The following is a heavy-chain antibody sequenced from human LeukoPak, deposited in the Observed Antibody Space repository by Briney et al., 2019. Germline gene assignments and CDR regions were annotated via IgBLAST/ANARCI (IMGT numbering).Heavy chain of an antibody. V-gene: IGHV3-74*01. Sequence: PGGSLRLSCAASGFTFSSYWMHWVRQAPGKGLVWVSRINTDGSTTSYADSVKGRFTISRDNAKNTLYLQMNSLRAEDTAVYYCARPMSPYCGGDCRDYWGQGTLVTVSS. CDR1: GFTFSSYW. CDR3: ARPMSPYCGGDCRDY. CDR2: INTDGSTT. J-gene: IGHJ4*02. D-gene: IGHD2-21*01.